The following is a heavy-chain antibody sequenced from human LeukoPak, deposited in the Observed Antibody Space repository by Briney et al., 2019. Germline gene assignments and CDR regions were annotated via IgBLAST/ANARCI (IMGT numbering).Heavy chain of an antibody. CDR3: ARACTSGCSDLDY. D-gene: IGHD6-19*01. CDR2: MNPNSGNT. V-gene: IGHV1-8*01. Sequence: ASVKVSCKASGYTFTSYDINWVRQATGQGLEWMGWMNPNSGNTGYAQKFQGRVTMTRNTSISTAYMELSTLRSDDTAVYFCARACTSGCSDLDYWGQGTLVTVSS. CDR1: GYTFTSYD. J-gene: IGHJ4*02.